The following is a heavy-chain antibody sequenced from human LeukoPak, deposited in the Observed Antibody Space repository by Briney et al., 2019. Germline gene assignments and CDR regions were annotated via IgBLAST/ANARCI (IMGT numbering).Heavy chain of an antibody. V-gene: IGHV4-59*08. D-gene: IGHD6-19*01. Sequence: SESLSLTCTVSGGSISSYYWNWSRQPPGKGLEWIGYIYYSGSTNYNTSLKSRVTISVDTSKNQFSLKLSSVTAADTAVYFCARQLRGEAVAGHLQPFDYWGQGTLVTVTS. CDR1: GGSISSYY. CDR3: ARQLRGEAVAGHLQPFDY. J-gene: IGHJ4*02. CDR2: IYYSGST.